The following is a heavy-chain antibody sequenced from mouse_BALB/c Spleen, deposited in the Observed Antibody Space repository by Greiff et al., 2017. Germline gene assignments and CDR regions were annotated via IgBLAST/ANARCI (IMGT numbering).Heavy chain of an antibody. J-gene: IGHJ3*01. CDR1: GYSITSGYY. CDR2: ISYDGSN. V-gene: IGHV3-6*02. CDR3: ARDYGYVGFAY. D-gene: IGHD1-2*01. Sequence: EVKLQESGPGLVKPSQSLSLTCSVTGYSITSGYYWNWIRQFPGNKLEWMGYISYDGSNNYNPSLKNRISITRDTSKNQFFLKLNSVTTEDTATYYCARDYGYVGFAYWGQGTLVTVSA.